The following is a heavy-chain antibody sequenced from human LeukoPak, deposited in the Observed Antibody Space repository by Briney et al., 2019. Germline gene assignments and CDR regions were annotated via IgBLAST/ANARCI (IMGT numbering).Heavy chain of an antibody. J-gene: IGHJ5*02. CDR2: IYYNGNT. V-gene: IGHV4-31*03. CDR3: ARGGLWWFDP. D-gene: IGHD2-21*01. Sequence: SETLSLTCTVSGGPITGDGHYSSWIRQHPGKGLEWIGYIYYNGNTYYNPSPKSRVTISVDTSKNQFSLNLSSVTAADTAVYYCARGGLWWFDPWGQGTLVTVSS. CDR1: GGPITGDGHY.